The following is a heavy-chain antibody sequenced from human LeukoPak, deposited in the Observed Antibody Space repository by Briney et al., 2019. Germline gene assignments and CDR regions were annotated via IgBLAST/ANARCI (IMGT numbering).Heavy chain of an antibody. Sequence: SETLSLTCAVYGGSFSGYYWSWIRQPPGKGLEWIGEINHSGSTNYNPSPKSRVTISVDTSKNQFSLKLSSVTAADTAVYYCARRGVDIVVVPAAIIAGSAAAAFDYWGQGTLVTVSS. CDR1: GGSFSGYY. D-gene: IGHD2-2*01. J-gene: IGHJ4*02. CDR2: INHSGST. CDR3: ARRGVDIVVVPAAIIAGSAAAAFDY. V-gene: IGHV4-34*01.